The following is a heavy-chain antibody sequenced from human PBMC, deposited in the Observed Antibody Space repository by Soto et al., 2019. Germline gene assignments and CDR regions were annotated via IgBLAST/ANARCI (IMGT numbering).Heavy chain of an antibody. CDR1: DASITSDY. D-gene: IGHD3-10*01. J-gene: IGHJ1*01. CDR2: MYNSGST. CDR3: ARREINYYGSGSYYIEYFQH. Sequence: SETLSLTCTVSDASITSDYWNWIRQPPGKGLEWIGYMYNSGSTNYNPSLKSRVTISVDTSKNQFSLKLSSVTAADTAVYYCARREINYYGSGSYYIEYFQHWGQGTLVTVSS. V-gene: IGHV4-59*08.